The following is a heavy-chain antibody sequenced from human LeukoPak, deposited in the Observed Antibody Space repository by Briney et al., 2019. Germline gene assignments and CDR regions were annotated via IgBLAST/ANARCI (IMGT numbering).Heavy chain of an antibody. D-gene: IGHD2-2*01. CDR3: ARHRGYCSSTSCHEYNWFDP. V-gene: IGHV4-39*01. CDR2: IYYSGST. J-gene: IGHJ5*02. CDR1: GGSISSSSYY. Sequence: SETLSLTGTVSGGSISSSSYYWGWIRQPPGKGLEWIGSIYYSGSTYYNPSLKSRVTISVDTSKNQFSLKLSSVTAADTAVYYCARHRGYCSSTSCHEYNWFDPWGQGTLVTVSS.